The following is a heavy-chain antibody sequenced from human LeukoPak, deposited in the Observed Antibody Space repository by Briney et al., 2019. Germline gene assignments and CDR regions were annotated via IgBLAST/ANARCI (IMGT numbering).Heavy chain of an antibody. V-gene: IGHV3-23*01. CDR2: ISGSGGST. CDR3: AKGPRGAVAGNLDY. CDR1: GFTFSSYA. D-gene: IGHD6-19*01. Sequence: PGGSLRLSCAASGFTFSSYAMSCVRQAPGKGLEWVSAISGSGGSTYYADSVKGRFTISRDNSKNTLYLQMNSLRAEDTAVYYCAKGPRGAVAGNLDYWGQGTLVTVSS. J-gene: IGHJ4*02.